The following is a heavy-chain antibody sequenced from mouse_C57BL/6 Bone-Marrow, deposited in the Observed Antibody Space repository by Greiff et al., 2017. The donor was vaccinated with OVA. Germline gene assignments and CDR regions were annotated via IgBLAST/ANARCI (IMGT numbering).Heavy chain of an antibody. CDR2: IYPGSGNT. CDR1: GYTFTDHY. D-gene: IGHD2-3*01. Sequence: QVQLQQSGAEVVRPGASVKLSCKASGYTFTDHYINWVKQRPGQGLEWIARIYPGSGNTYYNEKFKGKATLTAEKSSNTAYMQLSSLTSEYAAGYFCARDDGYFGEYWGQGTTLTVSS. V-gene: IGHV1-76*01. J-gene: IGHJ2*01. CDR3: ARDDGYFGEY.